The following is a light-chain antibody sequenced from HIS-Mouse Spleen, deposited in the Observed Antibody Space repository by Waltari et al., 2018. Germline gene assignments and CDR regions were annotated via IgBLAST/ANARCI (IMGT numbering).Light chain of an antibody. J-gene: IGLJ2*01. CDR2: DVS. CDR1: SSDVGGYNY. Sequence: QSALTQPASVSGSPGQSITISCTGTSSDVGGYNYVSWYQQHPGKAPKLMIYDVSNRPSGCPNRFSGSKSGNTASLTISGLQAEDEADYYCSSYTSSSTLVFGGGTKLTVL. CDR3: SSYTSSSTLV. V-gene: IGLV2-14*03.